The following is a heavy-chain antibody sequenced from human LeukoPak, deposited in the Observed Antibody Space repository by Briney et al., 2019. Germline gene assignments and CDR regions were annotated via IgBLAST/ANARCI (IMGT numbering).Heavy chain of an antibody. CDR1: GGSVSSGSYY. D-gene: IGHD1-26*01. CDR2: IYYSGST. CDR3: AMQSESYYNPPLSYDH. Sequence: LETLSLTCTVSGGSVSSGSYYWSWIRQPPGKGLEWIGYIYYSGSTNYNPSLKSRVTISVDTTKKQFSLRLSSVTAADTAVYYCAMQSESYYNPPLSYDHWGQGALVTVSS. V-gene: IGHV4-61*01. J-gene: IGHJ4*02.